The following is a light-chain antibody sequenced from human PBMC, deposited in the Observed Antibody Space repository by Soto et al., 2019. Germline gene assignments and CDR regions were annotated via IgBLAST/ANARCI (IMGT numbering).Light chain of an antibody. V-gene: IGKV1-5*03. CDR3: QPYYTYPWT. Sequence: DIQMTQSPSTLSASVGDRVTITCRASQSISSWLAWYQQRPGKAPKLLIYKASNVESGVPSRFSGSGSGTELTLTISSLHPDDFAPYYCQPYYTYPWTFGPGTKVEIK. CDR2: KAS. CDR1: QSISSW. J-gene: IGKJ1*01.